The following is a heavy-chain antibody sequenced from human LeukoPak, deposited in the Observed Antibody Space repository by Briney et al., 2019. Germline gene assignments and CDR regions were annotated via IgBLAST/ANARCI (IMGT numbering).Heavy chain of an antibody. CDR2: IYSNGDT. J-gene: IGHJ4*02. D-gene: IGHD5-12*01. CDR3: AKDSKGRGSRGDY. Sequence: GGSLRLSCTASGFTVSSKYMSWVRQAPGKGLEWVAVIYSNGDTYYTDSVKGRFTISRDNSKNTLYLQMNSLRAEDAAVYYCAKDSKGRGSRGDYWGQGTLVTVSS. V-gene: IGHV3-53*01. CDR1: GFTVSSKY.